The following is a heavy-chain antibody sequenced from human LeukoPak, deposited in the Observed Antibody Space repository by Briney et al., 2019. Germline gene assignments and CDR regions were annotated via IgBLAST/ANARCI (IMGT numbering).Heavy chain of an antibody. CDR1: GFTFSIYW. V-gene: IGHV3-74*01. D-gene: IGHD3-3*01. CDR3: AKGSELRFLEWLRAHAFDI. CDR2: INTDGSGT. Sequence: GGSLRLSCAASGFTFSIYWMHWVRQAPGKGLVWVSRINTDGSGTNYADSVKGRFTISRDNAKNTLYLQMNSLRAEDTAVYYCAKGSELRFLEWLRAHAFDIWGQETMVTVSS. J-gene: IGHJ3*02.